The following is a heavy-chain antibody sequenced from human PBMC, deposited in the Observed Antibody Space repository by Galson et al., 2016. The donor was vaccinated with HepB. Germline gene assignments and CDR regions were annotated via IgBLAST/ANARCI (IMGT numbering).Heavy chain of an antibody. D-gene: IGHD3-22*01. CDR2: ISYDRSNK. CDR3: AKDYSGYYFDGTGYYNAFDY. V-gene: IGHV3-30*18. J-gene: IGHJ4*02. CDR1: GFTFSTYG. Sequence: SLRLSCAASGFTFSTYGMHWVRQAPGKGLEWVAVISYDRSNKNYAASVKGRFTISRDNSKNTLYLEMTSLREEDTAVYYCAKDYSGYYFDGTGYYNAFDYWGQGAWSPSPQ.